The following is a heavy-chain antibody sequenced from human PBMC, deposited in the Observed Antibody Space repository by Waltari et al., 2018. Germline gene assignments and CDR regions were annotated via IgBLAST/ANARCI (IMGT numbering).Heavy chain of an antibody. CDR2: LHNGFDT. CDR3: ARIRPTTTSGWVPFDY. Sequence: EVQLMETGGGLIQPGGSLRVSCAASGFTVTDSHMAWVRQISGKGLEGFPRLHNGFDTYYADSVKGRFTVFSDNSKNTVLLQMNSLRAEDTAFYYCARIRPTTTSGWVPFDYWGQGTLVTVS. D-gene: IGHD6-19*01. J-gene: IGHJ4*02. V-gene: IGHV3-53*02. CDR1: GFTVTDSH.